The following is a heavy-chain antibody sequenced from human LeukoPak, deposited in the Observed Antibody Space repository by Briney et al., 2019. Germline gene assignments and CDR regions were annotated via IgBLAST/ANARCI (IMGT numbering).Heavy chain of an antibody. CDR1: GYTFTSYG. J-gene: IGHJ6*02. V-gene: IGHV1-18*01. CDR2: ISAYNGNT. D-gene: IGHD5-12*01. CDR3: ARWGYSGYDLDYYYGMDV. Sequence: GASVKVSCKASGYTFTSYGISWVRQAPGQGLEWMGWISAYNGNTNYAQKLQGRVTMTTDTSTSTAYMELRSLRSDDTAVYYCARWGYSGYDLDYYYGMDVWGQGTTVTVSS.